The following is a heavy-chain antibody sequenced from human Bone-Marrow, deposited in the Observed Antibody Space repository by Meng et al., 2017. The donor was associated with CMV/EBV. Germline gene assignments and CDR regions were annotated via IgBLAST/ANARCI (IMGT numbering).Heavy chain of an antibody. CDR3: ARSDGQQWPDWYLDL. V-gene: IGHV3-30-3*01. Sequence: GESLKISCTASGFTFRNYAMHWVRQAPGKGLEWVTVMSYDGTNRYYTDSVKGRFTISRDNSKDTLFLQLNSLRIEDTALYYCARSDGQQWPDWYLDLWGRGTLVTVSS. CDR2: MSYDGTNR. D-gene: IGHD6-19*01. J-gene: IGHJ2*01. CDR1: GFTFRNYA.